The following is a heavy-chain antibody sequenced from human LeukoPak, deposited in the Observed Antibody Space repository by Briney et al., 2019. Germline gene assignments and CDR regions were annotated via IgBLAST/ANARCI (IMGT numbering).Heavy chain of an antibody. CDR1: DGSISNYY. Sequence: SETLSLTCSVFDGSISNYYWSWIRQPPGKGLEWIGYAYYSGSTTYNPSLESRVTISVDTSKNQFSLKLTAVAAADTAVYYCARNSAVATSRSWFDPWGQGTLVTVSS. D-gene: IGHD6-19*01. J-gene: IGHJ5*02. V-gene: IGHV4-59*08. CDR2: AYYSGST. CDR3: ARNSAVATSRSWFDP.